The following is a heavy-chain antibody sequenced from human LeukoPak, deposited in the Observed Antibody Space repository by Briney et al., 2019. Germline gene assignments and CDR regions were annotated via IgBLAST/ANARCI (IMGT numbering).Heavy chain of an antibody. V-gene: IGHV3-20*04. Sequence: PGGSLRLSCAASGFTFDDYGMSWVRQAPGKGLEWVSGINWNGGSTGYADSVKGRFTISRDNAKNSLYLQMNNLRAEDTALYYCARAGQLAYYYYYMDVWGKGTTVTVSS. CDR2: INWNGGST. CDR1: GFTFDDYG. CDR3: ARAGQLAYYYYYMDV. D-gene: IGHD6-6*01. J-gene: IGHJ6*03.